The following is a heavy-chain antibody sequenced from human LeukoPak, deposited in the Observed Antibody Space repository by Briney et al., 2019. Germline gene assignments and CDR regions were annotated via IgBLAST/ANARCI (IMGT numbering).Heavy chain of an antibody. CDR2: ISSSGTSK. CDR1: GFPFGSHA. Sequence: AGGSLRLSCAASGFPFGSHAMKWVRQAPGKGLEWVSVISSSGTSKYYMDSVEDRFTISRDNSNNTLYLQMFNLRADDTAVYYCAKDRQDYWGQGTLVTVSS. J-gene: IGHJ4*02. CDR3: AKDRQDY. V-gene: IGHV3-23*01.